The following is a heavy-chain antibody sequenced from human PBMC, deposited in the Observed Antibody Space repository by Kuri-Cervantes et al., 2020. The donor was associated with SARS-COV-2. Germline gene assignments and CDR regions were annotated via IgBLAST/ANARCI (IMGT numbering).Heavy chain of an antibody. Sequence: GGSLRLSCAASGFIFSRYSMNWVRQAPGKGLEWVSYISSSSSTIYYIDSVKGRFTISRDNAKNSLYLQMNSLRAEDTAVYYCAIGGWGFFGNAFDIWGQGTMVTVSS. CDR2: ISSSSSTI. D-gene: IGHD7-27*01. J-gene: IGHJ3*02. CDR3: AIGGWGFFGNAFDI. V-gene: IGHV3-48*01. CDR1: GFIFSRYS.